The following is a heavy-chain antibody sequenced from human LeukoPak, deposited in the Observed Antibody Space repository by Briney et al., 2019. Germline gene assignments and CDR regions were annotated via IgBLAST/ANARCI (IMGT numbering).Heavy chain of an antibody. CDR2: MNPNSGNT. V-gene: IGHV1-8*01. Sequence: ASVKVSCKASGYTFTSYDINWVRQDTGQGLEWMGWMNPNSGNTGYAQKFQGRVTMTRNTSISTAYMELSSLRSEDTAVYYCATGPLSGSYFGLAFDIWGQGTMVTVSS. J-gene: IGHJ3*02. D-gene: IGHD1-26*01. CDR1: GYTFTSYD. CDR3: ATGPLSGSYFGLAFDI.